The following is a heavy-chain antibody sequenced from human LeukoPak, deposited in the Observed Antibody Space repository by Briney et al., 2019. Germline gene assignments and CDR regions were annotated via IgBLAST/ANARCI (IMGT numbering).Heavy chain of an antibody. J-gene: IGHJ4*02. CDR3: ARARRQYSSSWYDPNAFDY. CDR1: GFTFSSYS. D-gene: IGHD6-13*01. Sequence: GGSLRLSCAASGFTFSSYSMTWVRQAPGKGLEWVSSISSSSSYIYYADSVKGRFTISRDNAKNSLYLQMNSLRAEDTAVYYCARARRQYSSSWYDPNAFDYWGQGTLVTVSS. CDR2: ISSSSSYI. V-gene: IGHV3-21*01.